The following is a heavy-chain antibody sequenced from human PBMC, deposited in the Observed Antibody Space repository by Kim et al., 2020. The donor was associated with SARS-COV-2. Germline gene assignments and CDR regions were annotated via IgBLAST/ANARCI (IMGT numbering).Heavy chain of an antibody. Sequence: GTNYAQKFQGRVTMTRETSISTAYMELSRLRSDDTAVYYCARGYSSTWSDHWGQGTLVTVSS. D-gene: IGHD6-13*01. CDR3: ARGYSSTWSDH. V-gene: IGHV1-2*02. CDR2: GT. J-gene: IGHJ5*02.